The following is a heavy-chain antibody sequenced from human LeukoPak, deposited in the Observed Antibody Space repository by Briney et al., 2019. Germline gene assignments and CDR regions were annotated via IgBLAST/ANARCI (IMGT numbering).Heavy chain of an antibody. CDR3: ARVALRFLEWLLLPSDHDAFDI. CDR2: INPSGGST. D-gene: IGHD3-3*01. Sequence: ASVKVSCKASGYTFTSYYIHWVRQAPGQGLEWMGIINPSGGSTSYAQKFQGRVTMTTDTSTSTAYMELRSLRSDDTAVYYCARVALRFLEWLLLPSDHDAFDIWGQGTMVTVSS. V-gene: IGHV1-46*01. CDR1: GYTFTSYY. J-gene: IGHJ3*02.